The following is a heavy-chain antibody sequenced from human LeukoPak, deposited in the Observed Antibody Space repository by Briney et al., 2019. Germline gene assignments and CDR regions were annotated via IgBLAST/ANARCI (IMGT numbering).Heavy chain of an antibody. V-gene: IGHV3-21*01. D-gene: IGHD6-19*01. CDR1: GLTFSSYS. J-gene: IGHJ6*04. CDR2: ISSSSSYI. Sequence: GGSLRLSCAASGLTFSSYSMNWVRQAPGKGLEWVSSISSSSSYIYYADSVKGRFTISRDNAKNSLYLQMNGLRAEDTAVYYCARGSSLVAGFYYGMDVWGKGTTVTVSS. CDR3: ARGSSLVAGFYYGMDV.